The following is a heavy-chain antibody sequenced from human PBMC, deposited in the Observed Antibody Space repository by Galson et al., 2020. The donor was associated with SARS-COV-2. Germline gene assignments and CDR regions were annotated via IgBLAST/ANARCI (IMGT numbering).Heavy chain of an antibody. J-gene: IGHJ3*02. D-gene: IGHD3-22*01. CDR1: GFTFDDHA. V-gene: IGHV3-9*01. CDR3: FVDSSGDGSDAFDM. CDR2: ISWNSGMI. Sequence: SLRLSCATPGFTFDDHAMNWVRQAPGMGLEWVSGISWNSGMITYVDSVKGRFITSRDNAKNSLYLQMNNPRTEDTALYYCFVDSSGDGSDAFDMWGQGTMVTVSS.